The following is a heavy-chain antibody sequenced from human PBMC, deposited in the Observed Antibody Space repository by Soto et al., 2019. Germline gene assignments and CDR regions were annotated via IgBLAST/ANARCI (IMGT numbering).Heavy chain of an antibody. CDR3: ATGEADYYYDGSGYYAPFDY. CDR2: IYYSGST. J-gene: IGHJ4*02. CDR1: GGSISSGGYY. V-gene: IGHV4-31*03. D-gene: IGHD3-22*01. Sequence: SETLSLTCTVSGGSISSGGYYWSWIRQHPGKGLEWIGYIYYSGSTYYNPSLKSRVTISVDTSKNHSSLKLSSVTASDTAVYYCATGEADYYYDGSGYYAPFDYWGQGTLVTVSS.